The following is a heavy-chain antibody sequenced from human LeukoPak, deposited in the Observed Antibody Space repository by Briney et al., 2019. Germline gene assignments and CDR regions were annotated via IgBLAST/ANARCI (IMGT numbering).Heavy chain of an antibody. CDR3: ARLGARFLDY. V-gene: IGHV4-38-2*01. J-gene: IGHJ4*02. D-gene: IGHD1-26*01. CDR2: IYHSGST. CDR1: GYSISSGYY. Sequence: SETLSLTCAVSGYSISSGYYWGWIRQPPGKGLEWIGSIYHSGSTYYNPSLKSRVTISVDTSKNQFSLKLSSVTAAGTAVYYCARLGARFLDYWGQGTPVTVSS.